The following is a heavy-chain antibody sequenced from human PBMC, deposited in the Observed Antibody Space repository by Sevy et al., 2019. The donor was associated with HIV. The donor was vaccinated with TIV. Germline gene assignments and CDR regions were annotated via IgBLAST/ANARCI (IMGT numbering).Heavy chain of an antibody. CDR3: ARDRAYSALDY. CDR2: INEDGSRL. V-gene: IGHV3-7*01. Sequence: GGSLRLSCVASGFTFSGSWMTWVHQAPGKGLERIAFINEDGSRLGYVDSVRGRFTISRENTKNSLYLQMNSLRAEDTAVYFCARDRAYSALDYWGQGTLVTVSS. D-gene: IGHD5-18*01. J-gene: IGHJ4*02. CDR1: GFTFSGSW.